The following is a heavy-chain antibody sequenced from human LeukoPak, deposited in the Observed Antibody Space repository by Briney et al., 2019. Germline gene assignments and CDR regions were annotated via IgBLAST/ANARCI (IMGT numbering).Heavy chain of an antibody. CDR3: ARRGYCSSTSCYEYWFDH. Sequence: SETLSLTCTVSGGFISSSSYYWGWIRQPPGKGPEWIGIIYYSGSTYYNPSLKSRLTISVDTSKNQFSLKLSSVTATDTAVYYCARRGYCSSTSCYEYWFDHWGQGTLVTVSS. CDR1: GGFISSSSYY. J-gene: IGHJ5*02. CDR2: IYYSGST. D-gene: IGHD2-2*01. V-gene: IGHV4-39*01.